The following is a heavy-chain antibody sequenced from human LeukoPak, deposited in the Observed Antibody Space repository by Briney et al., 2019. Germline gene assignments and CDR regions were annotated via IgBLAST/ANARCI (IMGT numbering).Heavy chain of an antibody. V-gene: IGHV3-23*01. CDR1: GFTFSSYA. D-gene: IGHD5-12*01. Sequence: PGGSLRLSCAASGFTFSSYAMSWVRQAPGKGLEWVSAISGSGGSTYYADPVKGRFTISRDNSKNTLYPQMNSLRAEDTAVYYCAKRWARGGYDSYYYYGMDVWGKGTTVTVSS. J-gene: IGHJ6*04. CDR3: AKRWARGGYDSYYYYGMDV. CDR2: ISGSGGST.